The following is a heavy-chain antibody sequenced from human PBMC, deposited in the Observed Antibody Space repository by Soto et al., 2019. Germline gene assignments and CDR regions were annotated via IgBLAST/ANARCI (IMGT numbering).Heavy chain of an antibody. Sequence: GASVKVSCQASGGTFSSYAISWVRQAPGQGLEWMGGIIPIFGTANYAQKFQGRVTITADESTSTAYMELSSLRSEDTAVYYCASKGVGYYGSGSYYNRYYYYYGMDVWGQGTTVTVSS. CDR2: IIPIFGTA. D-gene: IGHD3-10*01. J-gene: IGHJ6*02. V-gene: IGHV1-69*13. CDR1: GGTFSSYA. CDR3: ASKGVGYYGSGSYYNRYYYYYGMDV.